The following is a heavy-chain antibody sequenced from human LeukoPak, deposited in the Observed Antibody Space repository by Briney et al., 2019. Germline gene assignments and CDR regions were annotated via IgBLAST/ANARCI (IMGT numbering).Heavy chain of an antibody. D-gene: IGHD2-2*02. V-gene: IGHV4-38-2*01. J-gene: IGHJ5*02. CDR1: GYSISSGYY. CDR2: IYHSGRT. CDR3: AQEVVPAAITMHWFDP. Sequence: PSETLSLTCAVSGYSISSGYYWGWIRQPPGKGMEWIGSIYHSGRTFYNPPLKSRVTISADTSKNQFSLKLSSVTAADTAVYYCAQEVVPAAITMHWFDPWGQGTLVTVSS.